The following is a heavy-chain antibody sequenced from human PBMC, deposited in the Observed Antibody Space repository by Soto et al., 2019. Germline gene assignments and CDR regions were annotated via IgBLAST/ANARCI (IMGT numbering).Heavy chain of an antibody. J-gene: IGHJ4*02. CDR2: ISAHNGKT. V-gene: IGHV1-18*01. D-gene: IGHD3-10*01. CDR1: GYTFTSYG. CDR3: ARGRYGAY. Sequence: QVHLVQSGAEVKKPGASVKVSCKASGYTFTSYGIPWVRQAPGQGLEWMGWISAHNGKTDYAQKLRGRGIVTRDTSPSTAYMELRSLISDDTAVYYWARGRYGAYWGQGDRVNVSS.